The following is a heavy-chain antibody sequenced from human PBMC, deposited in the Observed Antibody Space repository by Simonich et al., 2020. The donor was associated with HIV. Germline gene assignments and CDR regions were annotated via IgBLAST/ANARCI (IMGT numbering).Heavy chain of an antibody. CDR2: NNPILGTA. CDR1: GGTFSSFA. V-gene: IGHV1-69*13. D-gene: IGHD3-10*01. Sequence: QVQLVQSGAEVKKPGSSVKVSCKASGGTFSSFAISWVRQAPGLGLEGVGGNNPILGTANYAQMVQGRVTITADESTSTAYMELSSLRSEDTGIYYCARKGGGRGVYYFDYWGQGTLVTVSS. J-gene: IGHJ4*02. CDR3: ARKGGGRGVYYFDY.